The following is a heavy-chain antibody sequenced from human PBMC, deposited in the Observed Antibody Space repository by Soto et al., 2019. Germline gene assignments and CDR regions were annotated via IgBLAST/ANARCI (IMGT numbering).Heavy chain of an antibody. J-gene: IGHJ3*02. CDR3: ARQDSSGWYGGAFDI. CDR1: GGSISSYY. CDR2: IYYSGST. Sequence: SETLSLTCTVSGGSISSYYWSWIRQPPGKGLEWIGYIYYSGSTNYNPSLKSRVTISVDTSKNQFSLKLSSVTAADTAVYYCARQDSSGWYGGAFDIWGQGTMVTVSS. D-gene: IGHD6-19*01. V-gene: IGHV4-59*08.